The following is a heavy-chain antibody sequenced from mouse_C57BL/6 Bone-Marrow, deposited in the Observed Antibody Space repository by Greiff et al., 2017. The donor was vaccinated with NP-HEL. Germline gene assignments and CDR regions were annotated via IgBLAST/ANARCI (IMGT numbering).Heavy chain of an antibody. CDR1: GFTFSSYA. D-gene: IGHD1-1*01. V-gene: IGHV5-4*01. Sequence: EVQLVESGGGLVKPGGSLKLSCAASGFTFSSYAMSWVRQTPEKRLEWVATISDGGSYTYYPDNVKGRFTISRDNAKNNLYLQMSHLKSEDTAMYYCARWENLLLLSWGQVTTLTVSS. J-gene: IGHJ2*01. CDR2: ISDGGSYT. CDR3: ARWENLLLLS.